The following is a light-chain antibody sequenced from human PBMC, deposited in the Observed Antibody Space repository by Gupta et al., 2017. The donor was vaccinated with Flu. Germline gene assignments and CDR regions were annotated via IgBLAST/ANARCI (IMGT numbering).Light chain of an antibody. CDR2: DAS. V-gene: IGKV3-11*01. CDR3: QQRSNWPPEYT. J-gene: IGKJ2*01. Sequence: TLSLSPGERATLPCRASQSVSSYLAWYQQKPGQAPRLLIYDASNRATGIPARFSGSGSGTDFTLTISSLEPEDFAVYYCQQRSNWPPEYTFGQGTKLEIK. CDR1: QSVSSY.